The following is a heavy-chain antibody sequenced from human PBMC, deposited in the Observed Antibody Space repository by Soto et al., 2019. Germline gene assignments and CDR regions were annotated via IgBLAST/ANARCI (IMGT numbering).Heavy chain of an antibody. CDR3: ARDCGYGDYYFDY. J-gene: IGHJ4*02. CDR2: INPNSGGT. V-gene: IGHV1-2*04. CDR1: GYTFTVYY. D-gene: IGHD4-17*01. Sequence: ASVKVSCKASGYTFTVYYMHGVRQAPGHGLEWMGWINPNSGGTNYAQKFQGWVTMTRDTSISTAYMELSRLRSDDTAVYYCARDCGYGDYYFDYWGQGTLVTVSS.